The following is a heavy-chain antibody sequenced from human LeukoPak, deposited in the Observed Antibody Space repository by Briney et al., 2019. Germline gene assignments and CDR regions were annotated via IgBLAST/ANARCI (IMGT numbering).Heavy chain of an antibody. Sequence: SSQTLSLTCTVSGGSISSGGYYWSWIRQHPGKGLEWIGYIYYSGSTYYNPSLKSRVTISVDTSKNQFSLKLSSVTAADTAVYYCARATPYSSSSDYYYYGMDVWGQGTTVTVSS. CDR3: ARATPYSSSSDYYYYGMDV. CDR1: GGSISSGGYY. J-gene: IGHJ6*02. D-gene: IGHD6-6*01. CDR2: IYYSGST. V-gene: IGHV4-31*03.